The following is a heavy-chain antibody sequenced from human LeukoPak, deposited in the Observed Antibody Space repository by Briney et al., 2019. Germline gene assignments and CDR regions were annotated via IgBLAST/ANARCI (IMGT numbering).Heavy chain of an antibody. D-gene: IGHD3-22*01. V-gene: IGHV4-39*07. CDR2: IYYSGSA. CDR3: ARENYYNTSGVTDY. J-gene: IGHJ4*02. CDR1: GGSLSSSSYY. Sequence: SETLSLTCTVSGGSLSSSSYYWGWIRQPPGRGLEWIGSIYYSGSAYYNPSLTGRVTISIDTSKKQFSLKLSSVTAADTAVYYCARENYYNTSGVTDYCGQGTLVTVSS.